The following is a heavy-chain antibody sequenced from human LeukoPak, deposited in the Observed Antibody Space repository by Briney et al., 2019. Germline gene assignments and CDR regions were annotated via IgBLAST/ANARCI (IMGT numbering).Heavy chain of an antibody. V-gene: IGHV3-30-3*01. Sequence: GRSLRLSCAASGFTFSSYAMHWVRQAPGKGLEWVAVISYDGSNKYYADSVKGRFTISRDNSKNTLYLQVNSLRAEDTAVYYCAKGSWSYWGQGTLVTVSS. CDR2: ISYDGSNK. J-gene: IGHJ4*02. CDR3: AKGSWSY. CDR1: GFTFSSYA.